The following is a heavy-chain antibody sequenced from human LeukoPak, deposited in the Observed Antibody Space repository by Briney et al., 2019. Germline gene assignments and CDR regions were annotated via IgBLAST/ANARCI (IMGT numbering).Heavy chain of an antibody. CDR1: GGTFSSYA. CDR2: IIPIFGTA. J-gene: IGHJ1*01. Sequence: ASVKVSCKASGGTFSSYAISRVRQAPGQGLEWMGRIIPIFGTANYAQKFQGRVTITADKSTSTAYMELSSLRSEDTAVYYCASPQYYYDSSGYYYVEYFQHWGQGTLVTVSS. CDR3: ASPQYYYDSSGYYYVEYFQH. D-gene: IGHD3-22*01. V-gene: IGHV1-69*06.